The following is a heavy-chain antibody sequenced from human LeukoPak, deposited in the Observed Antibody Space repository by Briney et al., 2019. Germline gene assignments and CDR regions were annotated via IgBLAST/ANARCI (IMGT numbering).Heavy chain of an antibody. CDR1: GFTFDDYA. CDR3: AKDGGSGKDY. J-gene: IGHJ4*02. CDR2: ISYDGSNK. D-gene: IGHD2-15*01. V-gene: IGHV3-30*18. Sequence: GRSLRLSCAASGFTFDDYAMHWVRQAPGKGLEWVAVISYDGSNKYYADSVKGRFTISRDNSKNTLYLQMNSLRAEDTAVYYCAKDGGSGKDYWGQGTLVTVSS.